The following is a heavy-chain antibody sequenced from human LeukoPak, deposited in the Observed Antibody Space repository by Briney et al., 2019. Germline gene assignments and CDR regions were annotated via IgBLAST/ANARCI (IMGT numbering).Heavy chain of an antibody. D-gene: IGHD6-13*01. V-gene: IGHV1-8*01. CDR1: GYTFTSYD. CDR3: ARGYSSSWYKANWFDP. J-gene: IGHJ5*02. CDR2: MNPNSGNT. Sequence: VASVKVSCKASGYTFTSYDINWVRQATGQGLEWMGWMNPNSGNTGYAQKFQGRVTMTRNTSISTAYMELSSLRSEDMAVYYCARGYSSSWYKANWFDPWGQGTLVTVSS.